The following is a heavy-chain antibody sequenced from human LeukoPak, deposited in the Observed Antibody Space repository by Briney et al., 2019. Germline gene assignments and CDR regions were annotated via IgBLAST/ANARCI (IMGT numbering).Heavy chain of an antibody. J-gene: IGHJ4*02. CDR2: ISYDGSDI. CDR1: GFTFTTYA. D-gene: IGHD3-16*01. Sequence: PGRSLRLSCAASGFTFTTYALHWVRQAPGKGLEWVAVISYDGSDIYYADSVKGRFAISRDNSKNTLYQQMNSLKAEDTAVYYCARDPGDNRLDYWGQGTLVTVSS. CDR3: ARDPGDNRLDY. V-gene: IGHV3-30*09.